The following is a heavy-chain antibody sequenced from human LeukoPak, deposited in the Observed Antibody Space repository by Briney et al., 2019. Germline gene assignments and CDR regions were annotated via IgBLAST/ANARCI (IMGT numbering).Heavy chain of an antibody. D-gene: IGHD3-9*01. CDR1: GGTFSSYA. CDR2: IIPILGIA. J-gene: IGHJ4*02. CDR3: ASFSRYFDWWIADY. V-gene: IGHV1-69*04. Sequence: SVKVSCKASGGTFSSYAISWVRQAPGQGLEWMGRIIPILGIANYAQKFQGRVTITADKSTSTAYMELSSLRSEDTAVYYCASFSRYFDWWIADYWGQGTLVTVSS.